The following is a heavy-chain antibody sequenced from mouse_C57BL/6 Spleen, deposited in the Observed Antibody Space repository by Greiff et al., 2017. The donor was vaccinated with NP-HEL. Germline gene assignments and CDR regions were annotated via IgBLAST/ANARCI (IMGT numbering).Heavy chain of an antibody. J-gene: IGHJ3*01. Sequence: QVQLQQSGAELVRPGSSVKLSCKASGYTFTSYWMHWVKQRPIQGLEWIGNIDPSDSETHYNQKFKDKATLTVDKSSSTAYMQLSSLTSEDSAVYYCARGESITTVGAYWGQGTLVTVSA. V-gene: IGHV1-52*01. D-gene: IGHD1-1*01. CDR2: IDPSDSET. CDR1: GYTFTSYW. CDR3: ARGESITTVGAY.